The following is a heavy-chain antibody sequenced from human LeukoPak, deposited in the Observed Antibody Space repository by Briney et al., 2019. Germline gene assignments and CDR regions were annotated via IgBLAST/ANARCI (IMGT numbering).Heavy chain of an antibody. J-gene: IGHJ6*03. CDR3: ARHPRSPARGGYYYYMDV. V-gene: IGHV5-51*01. D-gene: IGHD3-16*01. Sequence: GESLKISCKGSGYSFTSYWIGWVRQMPGKGLEWMGIIYPGDSDTRYSPSFQGQVTISADKSISTAYLQWSSLKASDTAMYYCARHPRSPARGGYYYYMDVWGKGTTVTVSS. CDR2: IYPGDSDT. CDR1: GYSFTSYW.